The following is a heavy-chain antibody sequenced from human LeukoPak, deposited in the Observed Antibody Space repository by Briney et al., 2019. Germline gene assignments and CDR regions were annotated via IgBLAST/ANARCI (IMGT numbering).Heavy chain of an antibody. V-gene: IGHV6-1*01. D-gene: IGHD3-9*01. CDR3: TRERYDALDV. J-gene: IGHJ6*02. Sequence: SQTLSLTCAISGDSVSTNSAAWHWIRQSPSRGLEWLGRTYYRSKWYNDYAISVKSRITLNPDPSKNQFSLQLNSVTPEDTAVYYCTRERYDALDVWGQGTTVSVSS. CDR1: GDSVSTNSAA. CDR2: TYYRSKWYN.